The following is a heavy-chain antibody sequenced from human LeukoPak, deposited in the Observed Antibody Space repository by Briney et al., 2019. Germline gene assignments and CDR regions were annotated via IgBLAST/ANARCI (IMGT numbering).Heavy chain of an antibody. D-gene: IGHD3/OR15-3a*01. J-gene: IGHJ4*02. CDR2: IYYSGNT. CDR1: GVSISSSNSY. V-gene: IGHV4-39*01. Sequence: SETLSLTCTVSGVSISSSNSYWGWVRQPPGKGLEWIVRIYYSGNTYYNSSLKSKVSIAIDTSKNQFSLRLTSVTAAETAVYYCERQTGSGLFLLPGGQGTLVTVSS. CDR3: ERQTGSGLFLLP.